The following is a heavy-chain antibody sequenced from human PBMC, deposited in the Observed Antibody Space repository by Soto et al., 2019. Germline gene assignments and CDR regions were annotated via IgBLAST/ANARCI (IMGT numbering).Heavy chain of an antibody. CDR1: GFTFNTYG. CDR2: TSYDGSNK. D-gene: IGHD3-16*01. Sequence: QVQLVESGGGVVQPGRSLRLSCAASGFTFNTYGMHWVRQAPGKGLEWVAVTSYDGSNKYYADSVKGRFTISRDNAKNTLYVEMNSLRAEDRAVYYCVKGATGGPRGYCGLWGRGTLDTVSS. CDR3: VKGATGGPRGYCGL. J-gene: IGHJ2*01. V-gene: IGHV3-30*18.